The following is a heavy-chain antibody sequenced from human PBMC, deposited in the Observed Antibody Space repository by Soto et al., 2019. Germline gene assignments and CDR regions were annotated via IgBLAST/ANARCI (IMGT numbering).Heavy chain of an antibody. V-gene: IGHV4-59*11. J-gene: IGHJ5*02. Sequence: QVQLRESGPGLVKPSETLSLTCNVSGDSINSHSWTWIRQPPGKGLEWIGFVYSSGSTSYNPSLKNRVTLSVDTSKNQFSLSLKSVTAADTAVYYCARRRLEQRTLAWFDPWGQGTLVTVSS. CDR3: ARRRLEQRTLAWFDP. CDR1: GDSINSHS. CDR2: VYSSGST. D-gene: IGHD1-1*01.